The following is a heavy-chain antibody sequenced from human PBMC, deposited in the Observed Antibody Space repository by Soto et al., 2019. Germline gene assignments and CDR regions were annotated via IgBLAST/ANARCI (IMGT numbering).Heavy chain of an antibody. V-gene: IGHV4-39*01. J-gene: IGHJ4*02. Sequence: QLQLQESGPGLVKPSETLSLTCTVSGGSVSSSSHYWGWIRQPPGKGLEWIGTIYYSGSTHYDPSLKRRVHISKDPSKNPFPPELASVYGADHAVEQFCGPGAEPPPAGDYWGQGTVVTVSS. CDR2: IYYSGST. CDR3: CGPGAEPPPAGDY. CDR1: GGSVSSSSHY. D-gene: IGHD3-9*01.